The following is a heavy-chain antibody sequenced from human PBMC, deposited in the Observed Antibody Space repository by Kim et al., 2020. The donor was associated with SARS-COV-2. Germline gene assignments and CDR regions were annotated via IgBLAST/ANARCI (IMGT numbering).Heavy chain of an antibody. J-gene: IGHJ6*02. D-gene: IGHD3-10*01. CDR3: ARSSMVRGVIHYYGMDV. V-gene: IGHV4-59*01. Sequence: LKSRVTISVDTSKNQFSLKLSSVTAADTAVYYCARSSMVRGVIHYYGMDVWGQGTTVTVSS.